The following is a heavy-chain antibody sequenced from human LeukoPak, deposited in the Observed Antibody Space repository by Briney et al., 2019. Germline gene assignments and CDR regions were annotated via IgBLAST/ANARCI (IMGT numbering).Heavy chain of an antibody. J-gene: IGHJ3*02. D-gene: IGHD3-22*01. V-gene: IGHV4-59*08. CDR1: GGSISTYY. Sequence: PSETLSLTCTISGGSISTYYWSWIRQPPGKGLEWIGDINHSGNTNYNPSLNYNPSLKSRVTISVDTSKNQYSLKLSSVTAADTAVYYCXRHCHYYDSSGYNDAFDXWGQGXMVTV. CDR3: XRHCHYYDSSGYNDAFDX. CDR2: INHSGNT.